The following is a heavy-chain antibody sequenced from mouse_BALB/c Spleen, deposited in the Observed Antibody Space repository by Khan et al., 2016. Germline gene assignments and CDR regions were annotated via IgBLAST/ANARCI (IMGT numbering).Heavy chain of an antibody. J-gene: IGHJ3*01. Sequence: VELVESGAELVRPGSSVKISCKASGYAFSSYWMHWVKQRPGQGLEWIGQIYPGDGDTHYSGKFKGKVILTADKSSSTAYMQLSSLTSEDSAVYFCARGTPLANWGQGTLVTVSA. CDR2: IYPGDGDT. V-gene: IGHV1-80*01. CDR3: ARGTPLAN. CDR1: GYAFSSYW.